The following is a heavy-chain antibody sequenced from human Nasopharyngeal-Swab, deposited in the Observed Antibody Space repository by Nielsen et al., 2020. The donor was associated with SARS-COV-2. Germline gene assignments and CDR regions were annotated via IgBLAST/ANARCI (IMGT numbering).Heavy chain of an antibody. CDR3: ARGAYYGSGSYFHYYYGMDV. Sequence: WVGQAPGQGLEGVGIINPSGGSTSYAQKFQGRVTMTRDTSTSTVYMELSSLRSGDTAVYYCARGAYYGSGSYFHYYYGMDVWGQGTTVTVSS. V-gene: IGHV1-46*01. CDR2: INPSGGST. J-gene: IGHJ6*02. D-gene: IGHD3-10*01.